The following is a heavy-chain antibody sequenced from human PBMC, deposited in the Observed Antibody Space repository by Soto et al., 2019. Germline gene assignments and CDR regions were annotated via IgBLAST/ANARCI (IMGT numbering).Heavy chain of an antibody. D-gene: IGHD6-19*01. Sequence: GQLVESGGNLVRPGGSLRLSCEASGFVFSTYSMNWVRQAPGKGLEWISYISSTSGTIYYADSVKGRFTIFRDNAKNSLFLQMNGLRDADTAVYYCANQKIRFSVAGTLYGLGVWGQGTTVTVSS. CDR3: ANQKIRFSVAGTLYGLGV. V-gene: IGHV3-48*02. J-gene: IGHJ6*02. CDR2: ISSTSGTI. CDR1: GFVFSTYS.